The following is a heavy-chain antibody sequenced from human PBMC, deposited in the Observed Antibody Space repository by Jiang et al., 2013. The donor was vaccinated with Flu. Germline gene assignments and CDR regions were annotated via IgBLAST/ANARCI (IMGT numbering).Heavy chain of an antibody. CDR3: ARVSRNTMIGAFDGFDI. V-gene: IGHV3-7*03. CDR1: GFTFSSYW. Sequence: VQLVESGGGLVQPGGSLRLSCAASGFTFSSYWMSWVRQAPGKGLEWVANIKEDGSEKYYVDSVKGRFTISRDNAKNSLYLQMNNLRAEDTAVFYXARVSRNTMIGAFDGFDIWGQGTMVTVSS. CDR2: IKEDGSEK. D-gene: IGHD3-22*01. J-gene: IGHJ3*02.